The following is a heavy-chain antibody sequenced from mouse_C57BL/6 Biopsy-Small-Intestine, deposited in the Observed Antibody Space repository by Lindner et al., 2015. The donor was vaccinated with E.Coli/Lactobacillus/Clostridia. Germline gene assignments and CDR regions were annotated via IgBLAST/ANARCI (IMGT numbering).Heavy chain of an antibody. CDR1: GYAFSSSW. CDR2: IYPGDGDT. V-gene: IGHV1-82*01. Sequence: VQLQESGPELVKPGASVKISCKASGYAFSSSWMNWVKQRPGKGLEWIGRIYPGDGDTNYNGKFKGKATLTADKSSSTAYMQLSSLASEDSAVYFCARRTKLSDYFDVWGTGTTVTVSS. D-gene: IGHD1-3*01. J-gene: IGHJ1*03. CDR3: ARRTKLSDYFDV.